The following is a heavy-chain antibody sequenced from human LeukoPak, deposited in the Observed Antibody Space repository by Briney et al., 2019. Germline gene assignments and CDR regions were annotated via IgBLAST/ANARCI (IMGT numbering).Heavy chain of an antibody. Sequence: PGGSLRLSCAASGFTFSSNGMHWVRQAPGKGLEWVAIVWYDGSKAYYAESVKGRFTISRDNSKNTVYLQMNSLRVEDTARYYCARDEQWELWEWGQGDLVTVSS. D-gene: IGHD6-19*01. V-gene: IGHV3-33*01. J-gene: IGHJ4*02. CDR1: GFTFSSNG. CDR2: VWYDGSKA. CDR3: ARDEQWELWE.